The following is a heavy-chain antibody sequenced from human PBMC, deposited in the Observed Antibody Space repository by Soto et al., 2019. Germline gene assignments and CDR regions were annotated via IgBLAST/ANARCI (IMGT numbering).Heavy chain of an antibody. D-gene: IGHD1-20*01. CDR2: IYYSGST. CDR1: GGSISSYY. Sequence: QVQLQESGPGLVKPSETLSLTCTVSGGSISSYYWSWIRQPPGKGLEWIGYIYYSGSTNYNPSLKRRVTISVDTSKNQFSLKLSSVTAADTAVYYCARGGQYNLGPWGQGTLVTVSS. V-gene: IGHV4-59*01. CDR3: ARGGQYNLGP. J-gene: IGHJ5*02.